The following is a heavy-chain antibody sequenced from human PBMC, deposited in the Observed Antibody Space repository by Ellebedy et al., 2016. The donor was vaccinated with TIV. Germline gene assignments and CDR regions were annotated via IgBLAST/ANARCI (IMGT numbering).Heavy chain of an antibody. CDR3: ARGSQWLVETTFDY. J-gene: IGHJ4*02. Sequence: GESLKISCAASGFTFSDYYMSWIRQAPGKGLEWVSYISSSGSTIYYADSVKGRFTISRDNAKNSLYLQMNSLRVEDTAVYYCARGSQWLVETTFDYWGQGTLVTVSS. D-gene: IGHD6-19*01. CDR1: GFTFSDYY. CDR2: ISSSGSTI. V-gene: IGHV3-11*01.